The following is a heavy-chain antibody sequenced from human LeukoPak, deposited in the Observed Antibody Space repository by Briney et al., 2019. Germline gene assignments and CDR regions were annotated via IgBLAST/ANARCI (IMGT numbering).Heavy chain of an antibody. D-gene: IGHD6-13*01. V-gene: IGHV3-53*01. CDR3: ARTSSSWPRYAFDI. CDR2: VYRRGST. Sequence: GGSLRLSCAASGFTVSTNYMTWVRQAPGKGLEWVSVVYRRGSTFYADSVKGRFTISRDNSKNTLYLQMNSLGAEDTAVYYCARTSSSWPRYAFDIWGQGTMVTVSS. J-gene: IGHJ3*02. CDR1: GFTVSTNY.